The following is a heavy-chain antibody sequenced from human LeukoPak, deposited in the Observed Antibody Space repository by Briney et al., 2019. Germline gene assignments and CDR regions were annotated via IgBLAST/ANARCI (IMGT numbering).Heavy chain of an antibody. Sequence: GASVKVSCKASGYTFTSYAMNWVRQAPGQGLEWMGWINTNTGNPTYARGFTGRFVFSLDTSVSTAYLQISSLKAEDTAVYYCARSDVLRFLEWLSAPDAFDIWGQGTMVTVSS. V-gene: IGHV7-4-1*02. D-gene: IGHD3-3*01. J-gene: IGHJ3*02. CDR2: INTNTGNP. CDR1: GYTFTSYA. CDR3: ARSDVLRFLEWLSAPDAFDI.